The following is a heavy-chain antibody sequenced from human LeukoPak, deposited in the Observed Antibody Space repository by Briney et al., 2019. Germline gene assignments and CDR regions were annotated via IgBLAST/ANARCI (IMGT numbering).Heavy chain of an antibody. D-gene: IGHD6-13*01. J-gene: IGHJ4*02. CDR1: GGSVSSGISY. CDR2: ISDSGGS. V-gene: IGHV4-61*01. Sequence: TSETLSLTCSVSGGSVSSGISYWSWIRQPPGEGLEWIAYISDSGGSDYNPSLRGRVTISLDTSKNQFSLRLTSVSAADTAVYYCARVPAGGTGPDYWGQGGLVTVSS. CDR3: ARVPAGGTGPDY.